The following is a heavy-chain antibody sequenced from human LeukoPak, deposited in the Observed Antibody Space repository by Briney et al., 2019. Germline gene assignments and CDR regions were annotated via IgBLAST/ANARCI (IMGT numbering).Heavy chain of an antibody. V-gene: IGHV3-43*02. CDR2: ISGDGGNT. CDR3: AKDMGHYGDYVGY. CDR1: GCIFDDYA. D-gene: IGHD4-17*01. Sequence: PGGSLRLSCAASGCIFDDYAMHWVRQAPGKGLEWVSLISGDGGNTYYADSVKGRFTISRDNSENSLYLQMNSLRTEDTALYYCAKDMGHYGDYVGYWGQGTLVTVSS. J-gene: IGHJ4*02.